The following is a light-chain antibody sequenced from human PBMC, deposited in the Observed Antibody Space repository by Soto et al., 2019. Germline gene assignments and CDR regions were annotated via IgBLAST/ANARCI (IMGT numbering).Light chain of an antibody. Sequence: ALTQPASVSGSPGQSITISCTGTSSDVGGYNYVSWYQHHPGKAPKLMIYDVSNRPSGVSNRFSGSKSGNTASLTISGLQAEDEADYYCSSYTTSTTLNYVFGTGTKVTVL. V-gene: IGLV2-14*03. CDR2: DVS. J-gene: IGLJ1*01. CDR1: SSDVGGYNY. CDR3: SSYTTSTTLNYV.